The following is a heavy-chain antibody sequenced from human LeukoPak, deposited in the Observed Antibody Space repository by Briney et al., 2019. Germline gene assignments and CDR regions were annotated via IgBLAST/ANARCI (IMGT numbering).Heavy chain of an antibody. CDR3: TPDLMHD. V-gene: IGHV3-15*01. Sequence: PGGSLRLSCVVSGFPFTNAWMSWVRQAPGKGLEWVGRIKSKTDGGTADYAAPVRGRFTMWRDDARSALYLQMNSLQTEDTAVYYCTPDLMHDWGKGTTVTVSS. J-gene: IGHJ6*03. CDR1: GFPFTNAW. CDR2: IKSKTDGGTA.